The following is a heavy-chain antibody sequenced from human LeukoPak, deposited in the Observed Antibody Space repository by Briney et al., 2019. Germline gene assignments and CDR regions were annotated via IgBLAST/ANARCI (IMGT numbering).Heavy chain of an antibody. V-gene: IGHV3-21*01. Sequence: GGSLRLSCAASGFTFSTYSMNWVRQAPGKGLEWVSSISSSSSYIYYADSVKGRFTISRDNAKDSLYLQMNGLRAEDTTVYYCARDRSASIAVVTAEIDYWCQGTLVTVSS. CDR2: ISSSSSYI. D-gene: IGHD6-19*01. J-gene: IGHJ4*02. CDR1: GFTFSTYS. CDR3: ARDRSASIAVVTAEIDY.